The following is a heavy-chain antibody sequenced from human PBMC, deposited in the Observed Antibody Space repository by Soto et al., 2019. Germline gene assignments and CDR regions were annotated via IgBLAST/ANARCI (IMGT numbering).Heavy chain of an antibody. Sequence: SETLSLTXTVSGGSISSSSYYWGWIRQPPGKGLEWIGSIYYSGSTYYNPSLKSRVTISVDTSKSQFSLKLSSVTAADTAVYYCARWGNYDYGMDVWGQGTTVTVSS. D-gene: IGHD3-10*01. CDR2: IYYSGST. J-gene: IGHJ6*02. CDR1: GGSISSSSYY. CDR3: ARWGNYDYGMDV. V-gene: IGHV4-39*01.